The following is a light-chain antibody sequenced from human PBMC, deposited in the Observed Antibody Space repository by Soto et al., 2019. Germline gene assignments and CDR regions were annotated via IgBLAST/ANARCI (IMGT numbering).Light chain of an antibody. CDR2: GAA. CDR3: QQYGSSPRT. J-gene: IGKJ1*01. Sequence: EIVLTHSPGTLSLSPGERASLSCSASQSVSSSYLAWYQQKPGQAPRLLIYGAASRATGIPDRFSGSGSGTDFTLTISRLEPEDFAVYYCQQYGSSPRTFGQGTEVDIK. CDR1: QSVSSSY. V-gene: IGKV3-20*01.